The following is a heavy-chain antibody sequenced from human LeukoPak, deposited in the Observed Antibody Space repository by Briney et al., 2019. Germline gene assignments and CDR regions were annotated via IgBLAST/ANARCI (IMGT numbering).Heavy chain of an antibody. J-gene: IGHJ6*03. CDR2: TSGSGGST. V-gene: IGHV3-23*01. D-gene: IGHD3-10*01. Sequence: GGSLRLSCAASGSMFSRYSMNWVRQAPGKGLEWVSATSGSGGSTYYADSVKGRFTISRDNSKNTLYLQMNSLRAEDTAVYYCAKVAPRSITMVRGVTSYYYYYYYMDVWGKGTTVTISS. CDR1: GSMFSRYS. CDR3: AKVAPRSITMVRGVTSYYYYYYYMDV.